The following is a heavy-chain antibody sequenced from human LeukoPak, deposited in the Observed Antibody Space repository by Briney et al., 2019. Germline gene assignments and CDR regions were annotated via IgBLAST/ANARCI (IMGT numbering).Heavy chain of an antibody. Sequence: PSETLSLTCTVSGGSISSGGYYWSWIRQHPGKGLEWVGYIYYSGSPYYNPSLKSRVTISVDTFKNQFSLKLSSLTAPDTAVYYCARWGDGYSFDYWGRGGLVTASS. CDR1: GGSISSGGYY. D-gene: IGHD5-24*01. CDR3: ARWGDGYSFDY. V-gene: IGHV4-31*03. CDR2: IYYSGSP. J-gene: IGHJ4*02.